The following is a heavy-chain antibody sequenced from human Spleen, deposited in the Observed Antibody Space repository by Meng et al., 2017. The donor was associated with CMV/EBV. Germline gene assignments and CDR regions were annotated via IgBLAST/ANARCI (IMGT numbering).Heavy chain of an antibody. CDR2: IIPIFGTA. CDR3: ASPGGWELHLAFQH. CDR1: RGTFSSYA. Sequence: SVQVSCKASRGTFSSYAISWVRQAPGQGLEWMGGIIPIFGTANYAQKFQGRVTITTDESTSTAYMELSSLRSEDTAVYYCASPGGWELHLAFQHWGQGTLVTVSS. J-gene: IGHJ1*01. V-gene: IGHV1-69*05. D-gene: IGHD1-26*01.